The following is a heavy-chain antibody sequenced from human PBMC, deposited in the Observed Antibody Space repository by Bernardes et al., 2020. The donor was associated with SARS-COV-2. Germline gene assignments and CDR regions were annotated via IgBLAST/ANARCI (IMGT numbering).Heavy chain of an antibody. V-gene: IGHV3-21*01. D-gene: IGHD3-3*01. CDR1: GFTFSNYR. CDR3: ARDLEGVWPHYYYYGMDV. J-gene: IGHJ6*02. Sequence: GGSLRLSCAASGFTFSNYRMNWVRQAPGKGLEWVSSISSSSSYIYYADSVKGRFTISRDNAKSSLYLQMNSLRVEDTAVYYCARDLEGVWPHYYYYGMDVWGQGTTVTVSS. CDR2: ISSSSSYI.